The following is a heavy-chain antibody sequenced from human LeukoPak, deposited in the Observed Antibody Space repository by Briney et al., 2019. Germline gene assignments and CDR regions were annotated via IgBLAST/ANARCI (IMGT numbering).Heavy chain of an antibody. V-gene: IGHV3-15*01. CDR2: IKSKTDGGTT. J-gene: IGHJ3*02. D-gene: IGHD2/OR15-2a*01. CDR1: GFTFSNAW. CDR3: TTSSYENDAFDI. Sequence: GGSLRLSCAAPGFTFSNAWMNWVRQAPGKGLEWVGRIKSKTDGGTTDYAAPVKGRFTISRDDSKNTLYLQMNSLKTEDTAVYYCTTSSYENDAFDIWGQGTMVTVSS.